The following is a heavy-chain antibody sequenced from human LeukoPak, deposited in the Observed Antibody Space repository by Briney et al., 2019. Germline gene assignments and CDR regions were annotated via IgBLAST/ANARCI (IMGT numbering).Heavy chain of an antibody. Sequence: GASVKVSCKASGYTFTGYYMHWVRQAPGQGLEWMGWINPNSGGTNYAQKFQGRVTMTRDTSISTAYMELSRLRSDDTAVYYCARPVSGSYYYYYGMDVWGQGITVTVSS. CDR3: ARPVSGSYYYYYGMDV. J-gene: IGHJ6*02. CDR2: INPNSGGT. CDR1: GYTFTGYY. V-gene: IGHV1-2*02. D-gene: IGHD1-26*01.